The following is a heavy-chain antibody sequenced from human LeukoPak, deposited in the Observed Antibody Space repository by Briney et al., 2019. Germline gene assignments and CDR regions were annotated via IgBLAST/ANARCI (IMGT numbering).Heavy chain of an antibody. CDR3: AKDGIAVARYFDY. CDR1: GFTFDDYA. J-gene: IGHJ4*02. Sequence: GGSLRLFCAASGFTFDDYAMHWVRQAPGKGLEWVSGISWNSGSIGYADSVKGRFTISRDNAKNSLYLQMNSLRAEDTALYYCAKDGIAVARYFDYWGQGTLVTVSS. V-gene: IGHV3-9*01. CDR2: ISWNSGSI. D-gene: IGHD6-19*01.